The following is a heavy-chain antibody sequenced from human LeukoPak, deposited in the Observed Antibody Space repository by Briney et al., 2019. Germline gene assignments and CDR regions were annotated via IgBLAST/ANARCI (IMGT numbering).Heavy chain of an antibody. D-gene: IGHD1/OR15-1a*01. CDR2: IYYSGTT. J-gene: IGHJ4*02. Sequence: PSETLSLTCAVYGGSFSGYYWSWVRQPPGKALEWIGYIYYSGTTNYEPSLKSRLTISVDTSKNQFSLNVRSVTAADTAVYFCARGGNWDKFFIDSWGQGTLVTVSP. V-gene: IGHV4-34*11. CDR1: GGSFSGYY. CDR3: ARGGNWDKFFIDS.